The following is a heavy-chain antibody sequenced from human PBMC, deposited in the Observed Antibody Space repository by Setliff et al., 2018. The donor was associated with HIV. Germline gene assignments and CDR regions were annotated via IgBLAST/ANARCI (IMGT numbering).Heavy chain of an antibody. CDR3: ARNPQPTGTPDYYYYYYMDV. V-gene: IGHV4-38-2*01. J-gene: IGHJ6*03. D-gene: IGHD1-1*01. Sequence: SETLSLTCAVSGYSISSGCYWGWIRQPPGKGLEWIGSMYHTGSTYYSPSLNSRFTISVDTSKNQFSLKLRSVTAADTAVYYCARNPQPTGTPDYYYYYYMDVWGKGTTVTVSS. CDR2: MYHTGST. CDR1: GYSISSGCY.